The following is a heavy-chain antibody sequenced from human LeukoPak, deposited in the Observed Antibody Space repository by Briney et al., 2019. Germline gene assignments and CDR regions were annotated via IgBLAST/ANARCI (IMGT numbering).Heavy chain of an antibody. CDR2: ISGSGSPI. D-gene: IGHD3-10*01. CDR1: GFTLSDYS. J-gene: IGHJ4*02. CDR3: ARDSGMVRGVFDY. Sequence: GGSLRLSCAASGFTLSDYSMNWVRQAPGKGLEWVSYISGSGSPIYYADSLKGRFTISRDTAKNSLYLQIYSLRAEDTAVYYCARDSGMVRGVFDYWGQGTLVTVSS. V-gene: IGHV3-48*01.